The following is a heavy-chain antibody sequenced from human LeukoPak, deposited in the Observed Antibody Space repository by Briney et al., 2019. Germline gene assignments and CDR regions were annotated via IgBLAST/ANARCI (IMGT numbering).Heavy chain of an antibody. V-gene: IGHV3-9*01. D-gene: IGHD3-22*01. Sequence: GGSLRLSCAASGFTFDDYAMHWVRQAPGKGLEWVSGISWDSGSIGYADSVKGRFTISRDNAKNSLYLQMNSLRAEDTALYYCAKDMGPSGLVVAGPDYWGQGTLVTVSS. CDR2: ISWDSGSI. CDR3: AKDMGPSGLVVAGPDY. J-gene: IGHJ4*02. CDR1: GFTFDDYA.